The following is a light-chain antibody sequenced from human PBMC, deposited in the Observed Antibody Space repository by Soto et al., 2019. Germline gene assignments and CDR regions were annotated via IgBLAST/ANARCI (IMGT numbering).Light chain of an antibody. J-gene: IGKJ5*01. Sequence: EIVLTQSPDTPSLSPEERATLSCRASQTVTNNYLAWYQRKPGQAPRLLIYGASSRATGIPDRFSGSGSGTDFTLTISRLEPEDFTVYFCQQYSISPPTFGQGTRLEI. CDR1: QTVTNNY. CDR3: QQYSISPPT. V-gene: IGKV3-20*01. CDR2: GAS.